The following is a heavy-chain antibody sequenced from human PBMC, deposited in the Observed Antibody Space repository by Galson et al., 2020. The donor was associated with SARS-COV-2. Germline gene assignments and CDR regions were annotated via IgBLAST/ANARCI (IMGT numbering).Heavy chain of an antibody. Sequence: SGPTLVKPTQTLTLTCTFSGFSLSTSGMCVSWIRQPPGKALEWLALIDWDDDKYYSTSLKTRLTISKDTSKNQVVLTMTNMDPVDTATYYCARIPVEMATMNYYYYGMDVWGQGTTVTVSS. J-gene: IGHJ6*02. D-gene: IGHD5-12*01. CDR1: GFSLSTSGMC. CDR3: ARIPVEMATMNYYYYGMDV. V-gene: IGHV2-70*01. CDR2: IDWDDDK.